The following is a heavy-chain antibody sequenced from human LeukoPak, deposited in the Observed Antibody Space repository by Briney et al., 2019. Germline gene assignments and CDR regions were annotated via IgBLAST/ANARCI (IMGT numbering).Heavy chain of an antibody. CDR2: IYTSGST. CDR1: GGSISSYY. Sequence: SETLSLTCTVSGGSISSYYWSWIRQPPGKGLEWIGYIYTSGSTNYNPSLKSRVTISVDTSKNQFSLKLSSVTAADTAVYYCARLGSGYCSSTSCYNDAFDPSGQGTLVTVYS. J-gene: IGHJ5*02. D-gene: IGHD2-2*02. V-gene: IGHV4-4*09. CDR3: ARLGSGYCSSTSCYNDAFDP.